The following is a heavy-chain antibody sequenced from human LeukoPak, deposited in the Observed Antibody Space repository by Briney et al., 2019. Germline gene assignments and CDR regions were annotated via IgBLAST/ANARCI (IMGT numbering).Heavy chain of an antibody. J-gene: IGHJ4*02. CDR1: GFTFSSYA. CDR3: ARDLFLDDFWSGYYTDY. V-gene: IGHV3-30-3*01. D-gene: IGHD3-3*01. Sequence: AGGSLRLSCAASGFTFSSYAMHWVRQAPGKGLEWVAVISYDGSNKYYADSVKGRFTISRDNSKNTLYLQMNSLRAEDTAVYYCARDLFLDDFWSGYYTDYWGQGTLVTVSS. CDR2: ISYDGSNK.